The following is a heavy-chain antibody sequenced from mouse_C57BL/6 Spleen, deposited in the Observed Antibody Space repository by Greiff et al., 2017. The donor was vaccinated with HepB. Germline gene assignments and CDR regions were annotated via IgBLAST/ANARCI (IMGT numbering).Heavy chain of an antibody. Sequence: QVQLQQPGAELVMPGASVKLSCKASGYTFTSYWMHWVKQRPGQGLEWIGEIDPSDSYTNYNQKFKGKSTLTVYKSSSTAYMQLSSLTSEDSAVYYCARKGDAMDYWGQGTSVTVSS. CDR2: IDPSDSYT. V-gene: IGHV1-69*01. J-gene: IGHJ4*01. CDR1: GYTFTSYW. CDR3: ARKGDAMDY.